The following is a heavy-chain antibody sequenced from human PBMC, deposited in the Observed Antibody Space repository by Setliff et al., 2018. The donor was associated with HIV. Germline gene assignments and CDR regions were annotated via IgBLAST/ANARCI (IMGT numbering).Heavy chain of an antibody. CDR2: ISYSGNT. CDR3: AGGLHGLGSYPYYFDS. Sequence: SETLSLTCIVSGGSISNSSYYWGWIRQPPGKGLEWVGSISYSGNTPYNPSLKSRVSMSVDTSKNQFSLKLNSVTAADTAVYYCAGGLHGLGSYPYYFDSWGQGILVTVSS. J-gene: IGHJ4*02. V-gene: IGHV4-39*01. D-gene: IGHD3-10*01. CDR1: GGSISNSSYY.